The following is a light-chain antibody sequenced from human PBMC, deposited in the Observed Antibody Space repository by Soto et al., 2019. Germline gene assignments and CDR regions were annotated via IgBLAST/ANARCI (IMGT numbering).Light chain of an antibody. V-gene: IGKV3-20*01. CDR1: QSVSSNY. Sequence: EIVLTQSPGTLSLSPGERATLSCRASQSVSSNYLVWYRQKPGQAPRLLIYGASNRAPGIPDRFSGSGSGTDFTLTISRRGPEDFAVYYCHQYGSSWTFGQGTKVEVK. CDR2: GAS. CDR3: HQYGSSWT. J-gene: IGKJ1*01.